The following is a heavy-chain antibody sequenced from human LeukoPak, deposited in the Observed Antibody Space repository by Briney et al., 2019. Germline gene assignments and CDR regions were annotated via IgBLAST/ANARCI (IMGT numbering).Heavy chain of an antibody. CDR1: GFTFSNYA. Sequence: GSLRLSCAASGFTFSNYAMNWVRQAPGKGLEWVSGISGGDGTTFYADSVKGRFTISRDNSKNTLYLQMNSLRAEDTAVYYCAKAGSLDIAARQNYWGQGTLVTVSS. J-gene: IGHJ4*02. CDR3: AKAGSLDIAARQNY. CDR2: ISGGDGTT. D-gene: IGHD6-6*01. V-gene: IGHV3-23*01.